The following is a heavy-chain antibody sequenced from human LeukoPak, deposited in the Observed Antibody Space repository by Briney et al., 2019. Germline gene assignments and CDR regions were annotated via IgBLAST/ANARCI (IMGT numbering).Heavy chain of an antibody. CDR2: ISGSGGST. CDR1: GFTFSSYA. V-gene: IGHV3-23*01. Sequence: GGSLRLSCAASGFTFSSYAMSWVRQAPGKGLEWVSAISGSGGSTYYADSVKGRFTISRDNSKNTLYLQMNSLRAEDTAVYYCAKDLTVTTIPYYFDYWGQGTLVTVSS. D-gene: IGHD4-17*01. J-gene: IGHJ4*02. CDR3: AKDLTVTTIPYYFDY.